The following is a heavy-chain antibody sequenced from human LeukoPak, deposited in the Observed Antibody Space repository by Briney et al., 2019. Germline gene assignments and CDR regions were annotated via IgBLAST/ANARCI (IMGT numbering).Heavy chain of an antibody. D-gene: IGHD1-14*01. J-gene: IGHJ4*02. CDR2: IIPVFGTS. CDR1: GGTFSSYA. CDR3: AKPARTDYADY. V-gene: IGHV1-69*13. Sequence: SVKVSCKASGGTFSSYAISWVRQAPGQGLEWMGGIIPVFGTSNYAQKFQGRVTITADESTRTAYMELNSLRAEDTAVYYCAKPARTDYADYWGQGTLVTVSS.